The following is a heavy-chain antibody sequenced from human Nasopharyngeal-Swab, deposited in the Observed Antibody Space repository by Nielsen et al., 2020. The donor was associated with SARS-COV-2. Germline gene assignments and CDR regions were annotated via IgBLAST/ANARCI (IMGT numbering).Heavy chain of an antibody. D-gene: IGHD3-9*01. V-gene: IGHV4-39*07. CDR3: ARERGRGGILNYYYYMDV. CDR2: IYYSGSN. Sequence: SETLSLTCTVSGGSISSSSYYWGWIRQPPGQGLEWIGSIYYSGSNYYNPSLKSRVTISVDTSKNQFSLKLSSVTAADTAVYYWARERGRGGILNYYYYMDVWGKGTTVTVSS. J-gene: IGHJ6*03. CDR1: GGSISSSSYY.